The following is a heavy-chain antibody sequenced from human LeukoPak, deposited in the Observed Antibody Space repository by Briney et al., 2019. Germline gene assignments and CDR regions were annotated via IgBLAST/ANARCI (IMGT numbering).Heavy chain of an antibody. J-gene: IGHJ6*02. CDR3: ARVIVVVPIGVYHYYAMDV. CDR1: GDSIRTGGYY. V-gene: IGHV4-31*03. D-gene: IGHD2-2*01. Sequence: SETLSLTSTVSGDSIRTGGYYWAWIRQHRERGLEWIGYIYYSGSTHYNPSLQSRVTISVDTSKNQFSLNLNSVTAADTAVYYCARVIVVVPIGVYHYYAMDVWGQGTTVTVSS. CDR2: IYYSGST.